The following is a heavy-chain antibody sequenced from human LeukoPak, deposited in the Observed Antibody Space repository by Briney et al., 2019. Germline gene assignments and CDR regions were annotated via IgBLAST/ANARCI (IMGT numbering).Heavy chain of an antibody. CDR1: GGSISSSNW. J-gene: IGHJ4*02. D-gene: IGHD6-13*01. V-gene: IGHV4-4*02. CDR2: IYHSGST. Sequence: SETLSLTCAVSGGSISSSNWWSWVRQPPRKGLEWIGEIYHSGSTNYNPSLKSRVTISVDKSKNQFSLKLSSVTAADTAVYYCASYSSSWYSYYFDYWGQGTLVTVSS. CDR3: ASYSSSWYSYYFDY.